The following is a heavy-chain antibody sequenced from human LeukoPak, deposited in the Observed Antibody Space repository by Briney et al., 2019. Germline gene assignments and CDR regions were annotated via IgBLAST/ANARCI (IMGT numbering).Heavy chain of an antibody. CDR2: ISYDGSNK. V-gene: IGHV3-30-3*02. D-gene: IGHD3-3*01. J-gene: IGHJ4*02. CDR3: AKSSRITIFGVVIDDY. Sequence: GGSLRLSCAASGFTFSSYAMHWVRQAPGKGLEWVAVISYDGSNKYYADSVKGRFTISRDNSKNTLYLQMNSLRAEDTAVYYCAKSSRITIFGVVIDDYWGQGTLVTVSS. CDR1: GFTFSSYA.